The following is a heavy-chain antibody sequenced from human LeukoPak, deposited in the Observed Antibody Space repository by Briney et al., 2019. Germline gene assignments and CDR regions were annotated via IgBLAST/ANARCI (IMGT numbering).Heavy chain of an antibody. CDR1: GFTFDDYA. D-gene: IGHD6-13*01. J-gene: IGHJ4*02. V-gene: IGHV3-9*01. CDR2: ISWNSGSI. CDR3: AKDISLGFRWSTLDF. Sequence: KPGGSLRLSCAASGFTFDDYAMHWVRQGPGKGLEWVSGISWNSGSIGYADSVKGRFTISRDNAKNSLYLQMNSLRAEDTAFYYCAKDISLGFRWSTLDFWGQGTLATVSS.